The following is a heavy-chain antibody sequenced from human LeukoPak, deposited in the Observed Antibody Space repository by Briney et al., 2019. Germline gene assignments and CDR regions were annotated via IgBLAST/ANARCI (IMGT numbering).Heavy chain of an antibody. J-gene: IGHJ4*02. CDR1: GYTFTGYY. D-gene: IGHD3-22*01. CDR3: ARAVLGYYYDSSGWPYFDY. Sequence: ASLKVSCKASGYTFTGYYMHWVRQAPGQGLEWMGWINPNSGGTNYAQKFQGRVTMTRDTSISTAYMELSRLRSDDTAVYYCARAVLGYYYDSSGWPYFDYWGQGTLVTVSS. V-gene: IGHV1-2*02. CDR2: INPNSGGT.